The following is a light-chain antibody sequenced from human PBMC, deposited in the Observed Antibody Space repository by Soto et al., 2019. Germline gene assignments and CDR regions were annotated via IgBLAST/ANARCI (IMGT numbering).Light chain of an antibody. CDR2: AAS. J-gene: IGKJ1*01. V-gene: IGKV3-20*01. CDR1: QSVGSNF. Sequence: ILMTQSPGTLSLSPGERATLSCRASQSVGSNFLAWYQQKRGQAPRILIYAASNRASGIPDRFSGSGSGSDFTLTISSLEPEDFAIYYCQQYGSPPWAFGQGTRVEI. CDR3: QQYGSPPWA.